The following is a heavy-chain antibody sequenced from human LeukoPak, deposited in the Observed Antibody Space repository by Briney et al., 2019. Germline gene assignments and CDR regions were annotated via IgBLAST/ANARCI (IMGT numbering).Heavy chain of an antibody. CDR2: IIPIFGTA. Sequence: GASVKVSCKASGGTFSSYAISWVRQAPGQGLEWMGGIIPIFGTANYAQKFQGRVTITADESTSTAYMELSSLRSEDTAVYYCASGPLYYDSSGYYDYWGQGTLVTVSS. CDR3: ASGPLYYDSSGYYDY. V-gene: IGHV1-69*13. J-gene: IGHJ4*02. D-gene: IGHD3-22*01. CDR1: GGTFSSYA.